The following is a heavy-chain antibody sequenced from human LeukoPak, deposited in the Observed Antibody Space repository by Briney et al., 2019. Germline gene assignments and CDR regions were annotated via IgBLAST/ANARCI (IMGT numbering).Heavy chain of an antibody. V-gene: IGHV3-21*01. Sequence: PGGSLRLSCAASGFTFSSYSMNWVRQAPGKGLEWVSSISSRSSYIYYADSVKGRFTISRDNAKNSLYLQMNSLRAEDTAVYYCARDGYIAARPFDYWGQGTLVTVSS. CDR3: ARDGYIAARPFDY. J-gene: IGHJ4*02. CDR2: ISSRSSYI. CDR1: GFTFSSYS. D-gene: IGHD6-6*01.